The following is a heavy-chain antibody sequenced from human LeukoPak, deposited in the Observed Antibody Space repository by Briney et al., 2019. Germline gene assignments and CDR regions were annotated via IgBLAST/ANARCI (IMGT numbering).Heavy chain of an antibody. Sequence: PSETLSLTCTVSGGSISSSSYFWGWIRQPPGKGMEWIGNIYYSGTTYYNPSLKSRITMSIDTSKNQFSLRVSSVTAADTAVYYRARMTTVITRIYWGQGTLVTVSS. CDR2: IYYSGTT. D-gene: IGHD4-11*01. CDR1: GGSISSSSYF. V-gene: IGHV4-39*01. CDR3: ARMTTVITRIY. J-gene: IGHJ4*02.